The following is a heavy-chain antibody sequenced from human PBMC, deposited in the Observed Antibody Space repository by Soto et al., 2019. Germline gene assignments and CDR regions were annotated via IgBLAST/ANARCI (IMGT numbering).Heavy chain of an antibody. Sequence: GGSLRLSCAASGFTFSSYAMHWVRQAPGKGLEWVAVISSDGRDKHYADSVKGRFTISRDNSKNTLYLQMNSLRAEDTAVYYCARYIVVVAATYAFDIWGQGTMVTVSS. CDR2: ISSDGRDK. D-gene: IGHD2-21*02. J-gene: IGHJ3*02. CDR3: ARYIVVVAATYAFDI. CDR1: GFTFSSYA. V-gene: IGHV3-30*04.